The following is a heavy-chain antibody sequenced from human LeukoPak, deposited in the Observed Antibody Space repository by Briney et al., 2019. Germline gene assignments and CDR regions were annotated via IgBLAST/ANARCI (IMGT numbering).Heavy chain of an antibody. Sequence: AGGSLRLSCAASGFTFSSYSMHWVRQAPGKGLEWVAVISYDGSNKYYADSVKGRFTISRDNSKNTLYLQMNSLRAEDTAVYYCARGPASSSRTYYFDYWGQGTLVTVSS. D-gene: IGHD6-6*01. CDR3: ARGPASSSRTYYFDY. CDR1: GFTFSSYS. CDR2: ISYDGSNK. V-gene: IGHV3-30*03. J-gene: IGHJ4*02.